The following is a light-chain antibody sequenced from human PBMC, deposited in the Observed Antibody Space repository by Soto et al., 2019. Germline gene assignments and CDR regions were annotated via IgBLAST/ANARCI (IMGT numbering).Light chain of an antibody. CDR3: QSYDSSLSGWV. CDR2: GTS. Sequence: QSVLTQPPSVSGAHGQRVTISCTGSSSNIGAGYDVHGYQQLQGPAPKLLIYGTSNRPSGVPDRFSGSKSGTSASLAITGLQAEDEADYYCQSYDSSLSGWVFGGGTKLTVL. V-gene: IGLV1-40*01. CDR1: SSNIGAGYD. J-gene: IGLJ3*02.